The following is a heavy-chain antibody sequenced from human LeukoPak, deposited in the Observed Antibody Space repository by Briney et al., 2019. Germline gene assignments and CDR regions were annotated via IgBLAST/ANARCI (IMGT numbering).Heavy chain of an antibody. D-gene: IGHD6-19*01. V-gene: IGHV3-23*01. J-gene: IGHJ3*02. CDR1: GFTFTSYA. Sequence: GGSLRLSCAASGFTFTSYAMSWVRQAPGKGLEWVSAISGIGGSTYYADSVKGRFTLSRDNSKNTLYPQMNSLRAEDTAVYYCAKAVGSSGWYGLDIWGQGTLVTVSS. CDR3: AKAVGSSGWYGLDI. CDR2: ISGIGGST.